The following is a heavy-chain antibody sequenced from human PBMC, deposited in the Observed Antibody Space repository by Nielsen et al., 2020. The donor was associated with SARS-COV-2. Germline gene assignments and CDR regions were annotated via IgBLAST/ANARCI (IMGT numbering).Heavy chain of an antibody. CDR3: ARIRIYLRLGELYPSRFDY. D-gene: IGHD3-16*01. Sequence: SETLSLTCTVSGGSISSSSYYWGWIRQPPGKGLEWIGSIYYSGSTYYNPSLKSRVTISVDTSKNQFSLKLSSVTAADTAAYYCARIRIYLRLGELYPSRFDYWGQGTLVTVSS. CDR1: GGSISSSSYY. J-gene: IGHJ4*02. V-gene: IGHV4-39*01. CDR2: IYYSGST.